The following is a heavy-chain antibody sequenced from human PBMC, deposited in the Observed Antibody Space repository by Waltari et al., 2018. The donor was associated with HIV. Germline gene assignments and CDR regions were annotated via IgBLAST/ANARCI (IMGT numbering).Heavy chain of an antibody. CDR1: TFGRYA. J-gene: IGHJ4*02. D-gene: IGHD4-17*01. CDR2: ISRSSDYI. V-gene: IGHV3-21*06. CDR3: TATVTTRGTFDY. Sequence: TFGRYAMNWVRQAPGKGLEWIAYISRSSDYIYYADSVKGRFIISRDNAKNSVFLDMNNMRDVDTAVYYCTATVTTRGTFDYWGQGTMVPVS.